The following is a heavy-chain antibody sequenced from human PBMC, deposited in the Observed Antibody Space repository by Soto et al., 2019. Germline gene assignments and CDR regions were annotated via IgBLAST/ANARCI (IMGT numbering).Heavy chain of an antibody. CDR1: GFAFSSYA. Sequence: GGSLRLSCAASGFAFSSYAMSWVRQPPGKGLEWVSAISGSGGSTYYADSVKGRFTISGDSSKNTLYLQMSSLRAEDTAVYYCARAPTAFGIVVVPAAIGWFDPWGQGTLVTVS. V-gene: IGHV3-23*01. J-gene: IGHJ5*02. CDR3: ARAPTAFGIVVVPAAIGWFDP. CDR2: ISGSGGST. D-gene: IGHD2-2*01.